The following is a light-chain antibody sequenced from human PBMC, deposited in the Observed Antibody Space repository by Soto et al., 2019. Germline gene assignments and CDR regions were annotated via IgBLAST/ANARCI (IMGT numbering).Light chain of an antibody. CDR1: SSDVGGYKY. CDR2: EVT. CDR3: SSFTIRTTVV. J-gene: IGLJ1*01. Sequence: QSALAQPASVSGSPGQSITVSCTGTSSDVGGYKYVSWYQQHPGKAPKLMIYEVTNRPSGVSNRFSGSKSGNTASLTISGLQAEDEADYYCSSFTIRTTVVFGTGTKV. V-gene: IGLV2-14*01.